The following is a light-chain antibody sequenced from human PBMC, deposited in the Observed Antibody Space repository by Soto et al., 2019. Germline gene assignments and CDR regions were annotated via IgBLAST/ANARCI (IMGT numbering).Light chain of an antibody. CDR3: QQPET. V-gene: IGKV1-9*01. CDR2: AAS. CDR1: QGISSY. Sequence: IQLTQSPSSLSASVGDRVTITCRASQGISSYLAWYQQKPGKAPKLLIYAASTLQSGVPSRFSGSGSGTYCTLTISGMQPEDFATCYCQQPETFGQGTKVEIK. J-gene: IGKJ1*01.